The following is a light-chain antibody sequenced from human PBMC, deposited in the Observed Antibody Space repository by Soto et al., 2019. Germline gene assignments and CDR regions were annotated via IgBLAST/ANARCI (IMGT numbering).Light chain of an antibody. J-gene: IGKJ2*01. CDR3: QQYSNSPYT. CDR2: GAF. V-gene: IGKV3-20*01. Sequence: EIVLTQSPGTLSLSPGERATLSCRASQSVSTSYLAWYQQRPGQAPRLLIYGAFNRATGIPDRFSGSASGTDFTLTISRLEPEDIAVYYCQQYSNSPYTFGQGTKLEIK. CDR1: QSVSTSY.